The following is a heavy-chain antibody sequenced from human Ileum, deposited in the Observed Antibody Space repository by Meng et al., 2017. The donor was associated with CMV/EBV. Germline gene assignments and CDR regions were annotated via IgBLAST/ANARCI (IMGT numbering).Heavy chain of an antibody. J-gene: IGHJ4*02. CDR1: YA. V-gene: IGHV1-18*01. CDR2: ISTFNGNT. CDR3: ARSPNGYCSSTTCYQTYYFDY. Sequence: YARSWVRPAPGQGTEWMGWISTFNGNTIYAQRLQGRVAMTTDTSTSTAYMELRSLRSDDTAVYYCARSPNGYCSSTTCYQTYYFDYWGQGTLVTVSS. D-gene: IGHD2-2*01.